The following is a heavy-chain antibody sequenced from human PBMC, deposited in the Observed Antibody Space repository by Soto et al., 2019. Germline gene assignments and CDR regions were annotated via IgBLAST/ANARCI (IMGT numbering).Heavy chain of an antibody. D-gene: IGHD6-6*01. CDR1: GFTFSDHY. Sequence: EVQLVESGGGLVQPGGSVRLSCATSGFTFSDHYMDWVRQAPGKCLEWVGRIRMKVNGSTTQYAASVKGRFTISRDDSKNSLYVQLNSLKTEDTAKYYCVRVDERYYFDYWGQGTLVTVSS. CDR2: IRMKVNGSTT. CDR3: VRVDERYYFDY. V-gene: IGHV3-72*01. J-gene: IGHJ4*02.